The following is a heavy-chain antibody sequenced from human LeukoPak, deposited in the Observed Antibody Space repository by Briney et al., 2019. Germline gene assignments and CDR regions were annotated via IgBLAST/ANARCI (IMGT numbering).Heavy chain of an antibody. CDR3: STSLRGSDCCLDY. CDR2: IKSKTDGGTT. J-gene: IGHJ4*02. CDR1: GFTFSDAW. V-gene: IGHV3-15*01. Sequence: PGGSLRLSCAASGFTFSDAWVSWVRHAPGMGLEWVGRIKSKTDGGTTDYAAPVKGRFTISRDDSSGTLYLLMNSLKTEDTAVYYCSTSLRGSDCCLDYWGQGTLVALSS. D-gene: IGHD2-21*02.